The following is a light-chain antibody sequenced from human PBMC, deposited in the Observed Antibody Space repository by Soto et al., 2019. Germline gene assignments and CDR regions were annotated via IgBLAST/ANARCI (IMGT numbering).Light chain of an antibody. J-gene: IGKJ1*01. CDR2: AAS. CDR1: QNVNRY. CDR3: QQSYGIPQT. Sequence: QLTQSPSALAASVGVRVTITSRTSQNVNRYLNSYQEQPGKAPKXXIYAASILQSGVPSRFSGSGSGTDFTLAISRLQPEDFTTYYCQQSYGIPQTFGPGTKVDIK. V-gene: IGKV1-39*01.